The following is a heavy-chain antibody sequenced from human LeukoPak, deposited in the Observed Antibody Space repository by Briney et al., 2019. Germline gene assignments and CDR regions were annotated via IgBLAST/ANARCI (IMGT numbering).Heavy chain of an antibody. CDR1: GYSISSGYY. CDR3: ARTGPYYGSGTWRTYYFDY. V-gene: IGHV4-38-2*02. J-gene: IGHJ4*02. CDR2: FYHSGTT. Sequence: PSEALSLTCTVSGYSISSGYYWGWIRQPPGKGLEWLGSFYHSGTTYYNPSLKSRVTISVDTSKNQFSLNLSYVTAADTAVYYCARTGPYYGSGTWRTYYFDYWGQGTLVTVSS. D-gene: IGHD3-10*01.